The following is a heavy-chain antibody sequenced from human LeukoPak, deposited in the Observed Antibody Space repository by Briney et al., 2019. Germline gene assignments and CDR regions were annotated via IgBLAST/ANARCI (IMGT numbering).Heavy chain of an antibody. CDR3: ARDSRDTWNDRWGYYYMDV. J-gene: IGHJ6*03. Sequence: PSETLSLTCAVYGGSFSGYYWSWIRQTPGKGLEWIAYISYSGSTKYNPSLKSRVTISVDTSKNQFSLGLTSVTAADTAVYYCARDSRDTWNDRWGYYYMDVWGQGTTVTISS. CDR2: ISYSGST. CDR1: GGSFSGYY. D-gene: IGHD1-1*01. V-gene: IGHV4-59*01.